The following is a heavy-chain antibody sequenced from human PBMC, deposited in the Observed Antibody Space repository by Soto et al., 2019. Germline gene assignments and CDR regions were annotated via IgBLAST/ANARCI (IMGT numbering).Heavy chain of an antibody. CDR2: IYYSGST. Sequence: SETLSLTCTVSGGSISSSSYYWGWIRQPPGKGLEWIGSIYYSGSTYYNPSLKIRVTISVDTTKTQFSLKLSSVTAADTAVYYCARLSSSWYAFDIWGQGTMVTVSS. V-gene: IGHV4-39*01. CDR1: GGSISSSSYY. D-gene: IGHD6-13*01. J-gene: IGHJ3*02. CDR3: ARLSSSWYAFDI.